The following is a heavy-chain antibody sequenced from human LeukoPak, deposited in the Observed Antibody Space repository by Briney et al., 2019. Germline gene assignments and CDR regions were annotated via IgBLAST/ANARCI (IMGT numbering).Heavy chain of an antibody. CDR3: AKDALYFFGSGSLSFDY. V-gene: IGHV3-23*01. CDR1: GFTVRKEY. D-gene: IGHD3-10*01. J-gene: IGHJ4*02. CDR2: ISGSGGST. Sequence: PGGSLRLSCAASGFTVRKEYMTWVRQAPGKGLEWVSAISGSGGSTYYADSVKGRFTISRDNSKNTLYLQMNSLRAEDTAIYYCAKDALYFFGSGSLSFDYWGQGSLVTVSS.